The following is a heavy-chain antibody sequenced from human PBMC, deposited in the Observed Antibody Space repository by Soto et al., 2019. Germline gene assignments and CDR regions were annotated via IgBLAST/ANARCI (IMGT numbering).Heavy chain of an antibody. Sequence: AGSLSLSCVSSGFPFRMYVMIGVGQATGQRLAWVATFSGGRDTTCHAGSVKGRFTVSRDSSKNTLSLQTHSLRPEYTAVYYRGKGTQASITACNYYGLDVWGQGTLVTVSS. CDR3: GKGTQASITACNYYGLDV. V-gene: IGHV3-23*01. CDR1: GFPFRMYV. D-gene: IGHD1-1*01. J-gene: IGHJ6*02. CDR2: FSGGRDTT.